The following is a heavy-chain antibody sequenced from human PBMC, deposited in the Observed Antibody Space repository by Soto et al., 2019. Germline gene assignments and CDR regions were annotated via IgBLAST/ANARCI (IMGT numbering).Heavy chain of an antibody. D-gene: IGHD4-17*01. Sequence: GGSLRLSCAASGFTFRNYAMSWVRQAPGNGLQWVSSISGSGDNVDYADSVKGRFTVSRDNAKNSLFLQMNSLRPEDTALYYCAKDMKWGGMTTIHYFDSWGQGTQVTVSS. CDR3: AKDMKWGGMTTIHYFDS. J-gene: IGHJ4*02. CDR1: GFTFRNYA. V-gene: IGHV3-9*01. CDR2: ISGSGDNV.